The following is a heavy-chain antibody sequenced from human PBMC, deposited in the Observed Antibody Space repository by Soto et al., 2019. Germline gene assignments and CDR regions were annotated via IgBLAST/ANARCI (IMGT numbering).Heavy chain of an antibody. CDR1: GFTFSGSA. CDR2: IRGKANSYAT. CDR3: TTHPGYSHGFGY. J-gene: IGHJ4*02. V-gene: IGHV3-73*01. Sequence: PGGSLRLSCAASGFTFSGSAMHWVRHASGKGLEWVGRIRGKANSYATAYAASVKGRFTISRDDSKNMAYLQMNSLKTEDTAVYYCTTHPGYSHGFGYWGQGTLVTVSS. D-gene: IGHD6-13*01.